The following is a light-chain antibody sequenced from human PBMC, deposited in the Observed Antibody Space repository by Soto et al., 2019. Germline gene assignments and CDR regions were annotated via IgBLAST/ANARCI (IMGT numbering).Light chain of an antibody. CDR3: QQYNSWPET. CDR1: QSISST. V-gene: IGKV3-15*01. J-gene: IGKJ1*01. CDR2: DAF. Sequence: EILMTQSPATLSVSPGEIATLSCRASQSISSTLAWYHHKPGQAPRLLSYDAFTRATGIPARFSGSGSGTEFTLTISSLQSEDFAVYYCQQYNSWPETFGEGTKVEIK.